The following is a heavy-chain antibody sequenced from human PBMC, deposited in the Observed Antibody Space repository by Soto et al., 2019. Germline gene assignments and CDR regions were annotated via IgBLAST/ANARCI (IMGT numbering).Heavy chain of an antibody. CDR1: GGTFCSYA. Sequence: QVQLVQSGAEVKRPGSSVKVSSKATGGTFCSYAISWVRQAPGEGLEWMGGIIPIYGTANYAQKFQGRVTITADESTSTAYMELSSLRSEDTAVYYCATYLAVAGTSDYWGQGTLVTVSS. CDR2: IIPIYGTA. CDR3: ATYLAVAGTSDY. J-gene: IGHJ4*02. V-gene: IGHV1-69*12. D-gene: IGHD6-19*01.